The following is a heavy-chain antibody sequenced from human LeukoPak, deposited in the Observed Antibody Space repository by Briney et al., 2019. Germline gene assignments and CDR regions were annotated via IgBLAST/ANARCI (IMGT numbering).Heavy chain of an antibody. CDR2: IHPASANT. Sequence: ASVKVSCKAPGYTFTEHFIHWVRQAPGQGLQYMGWIHPASANTVYAQMFHGRVTLTRDTPATTTYMELSGLRSDDTAVYYCARDLRPANLWGQGTLVTVSS. D-gene: IGHD1-7*01. CDR3: ARDLRPANL. J-gene: IGHJ4*02. V-gene: IGHV1-2*02. CDR1: GYTFTEHF.